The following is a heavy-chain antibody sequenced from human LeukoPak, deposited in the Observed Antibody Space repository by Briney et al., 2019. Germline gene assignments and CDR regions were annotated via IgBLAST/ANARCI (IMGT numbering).Heavy chain of an antibody. D-gene: IGHD3-10*01. J-gene: IGHJ6*03. CDR2: INIYNLDT. Sequence: ASVKVSCKASDYPFTSYGTSWVRQAPGQGLEWMGWINIYNLDTKYAQKFQGRVTVTTDISTATAYMELRSLRSDDTAVYYCARRHGFYHYMDVWGKGTTVAVSS. CDR1: DYPFTSYG. CDR3: ARRHGFYHYMDV. V-gene: IGHV1-18*01.